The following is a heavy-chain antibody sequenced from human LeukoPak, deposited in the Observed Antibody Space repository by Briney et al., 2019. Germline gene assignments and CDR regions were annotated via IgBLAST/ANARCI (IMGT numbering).Heavy chain of an antibody. CDR2: IYISGST. CDR3: ARGSAFDS. J-gene: IGHJ4*02. Sequence: SETLSLTCTVSGDSISRRNYYWSWLRQSAGKGLEWIGRIYISGSTNYNPSLRSRVSISLDTSKNQVFLNVSSVTVADTAVYYCARGSAFDSWGLGTLVTVSS. D-gene: IGHD6-6*01. CDR1: GDSISRRNYY. V-gene: IGHV4-61*02.